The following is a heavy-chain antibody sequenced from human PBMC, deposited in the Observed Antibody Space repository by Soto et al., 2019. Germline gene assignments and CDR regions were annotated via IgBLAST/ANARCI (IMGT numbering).Heavy chain of an antibody. CDR2: INPNSGGT. CDR3: ARRELSNYYYYGMDV. Sequence: ASVKVSCKASGYTFTGYYIHWVRQAPGQGLEWMGWINPNSGGTNYAQKFQGRVTMTRDTSISTAYMELSRLRSDDTAVYYCARRELSNYYYYGMDVWGEGTTVTVSS. D-gene: IGHD1-7*01. J-gene: IGHJ6*04. V-gene: IGHV1-2*02. CDR1: GYTFTGYY.